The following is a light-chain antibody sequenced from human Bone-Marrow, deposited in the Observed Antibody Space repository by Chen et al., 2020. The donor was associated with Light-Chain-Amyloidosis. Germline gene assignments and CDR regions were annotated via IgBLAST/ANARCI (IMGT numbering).Light chain of an antibody. CDR3: SSYTITNTLV. CDR2: EVT. J-gene: IGLJ1*01. CDR1: SSDVGGDNH. Sequence: QSALTQPASVSGSPGQSLAISCTGTSSDVGGDNHVSWYQQHPDNAHKLMIYEVTNRPSWVPDRFSGSKSDNTASLTISGLQTEDEADYFCSSYTITNTLVFGSGTRVTVL. V-gene: IGLV2-14*01.